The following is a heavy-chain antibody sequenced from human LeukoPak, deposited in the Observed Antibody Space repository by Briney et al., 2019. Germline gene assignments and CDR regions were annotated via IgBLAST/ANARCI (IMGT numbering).Heavy chain of an antibody. CDR1: GYTLTDYY. V-gene: IGHV1-2*02. Sequence: ASVKVSCQASGYTLTDYYIHWVRQAPGQGLEWMGWLNTHSTATNYAQKFRGRVTMTRDTSLSTAYMELRSLTSDDTAVYYCVRGHFYQSSGYSNDYWGQGTLVTVSS. D-gene: IGHD3-22*01. CDR2: LNTHSTAT. CDR3: VRGHFYQSSGYSNDY. J-gene: IGHJ4*02.